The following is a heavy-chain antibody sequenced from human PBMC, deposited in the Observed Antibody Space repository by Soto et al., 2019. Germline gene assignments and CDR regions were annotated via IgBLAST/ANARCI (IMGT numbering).Heavy chain of an antibody. CDR2: ISYDGSNK. CDR3: AKRIYGDPRSDYYYGMDV. CDR1: GFTFSSYG. Sequence: QVQLVESGGGVVQPGRSLRLSCAASGFTFSSYGMHWVRQAPGKGLEWVAVISYDGSNKYYADSVKGRFTISRDNSKNTLYLQMNSLRAEDTAVYYCAKRIYGDPRSDYYYGMDVWGQGTTVTVSS. V-gene: IGHV3-30*18. J-gene: IGHJ6*02. D-gene: IGHD4-17*01.